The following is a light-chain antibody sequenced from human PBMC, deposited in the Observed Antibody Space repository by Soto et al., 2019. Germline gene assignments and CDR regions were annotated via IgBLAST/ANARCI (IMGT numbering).Light chain of an antibody. CDR1: QGVGSSY. V-gene: IGKV3D-20*02. Sequence: EIVLTQSPDTLSLSPGESATLSCRASQGVGSSYLAWYQQKPGQAPRLLIYGASTRATGIPARFSGSGSGTDFTLTISSLQSEDFAVYYCQHRMNWPLTFGQGTRLEIK. CDR2: GAS. J-gene: IGKJ5*01. CDR3: QHRMNWPLT.